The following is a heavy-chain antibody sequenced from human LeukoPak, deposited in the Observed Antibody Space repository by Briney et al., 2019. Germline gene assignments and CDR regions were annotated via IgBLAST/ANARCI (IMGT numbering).Heavy chain of an antibody. CDR3: ARGLVATNIFDY. V-gene: IGHV4-30-4*01. J-gene: IGHJ4*02. CDR2: IYYSRST. Sequence: SETLSLTCTVSGGAISSGDYYWSWIRQPPGKGLEWIGYIYYSRSTYYNPSLKSRVTISVDTSKNQFSLKLSSVTAADTAVYYCARGLVATNIFDYWGQGTLVTVSS. D-gene: IGHD5-12*01. CDR1: GGAISSGDYY.